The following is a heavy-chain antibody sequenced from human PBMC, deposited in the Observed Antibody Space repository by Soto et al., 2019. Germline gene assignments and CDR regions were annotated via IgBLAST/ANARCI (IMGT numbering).Heavy chain of an antibody. CDR1: GGSISSSSYY. CDR3: ARHTPSWYVDLAPDS. Sequence: QLQLQESGPGLVKPSETLSLTCTVSGGSISSSSYYWGWIRQPPGKGLEWIGSIYYSGSTYYNPSLKSRVTLSVDTSKNQFSLKLSSVTAADTAVYYCARHTPSWYVDLAPDSWGQGTLVTVSS. V-gene: IGHV4-39*01. J-gene: IGHJ4*02. D-gene: IGHD6-13*01. CDR2: IYYSGST.